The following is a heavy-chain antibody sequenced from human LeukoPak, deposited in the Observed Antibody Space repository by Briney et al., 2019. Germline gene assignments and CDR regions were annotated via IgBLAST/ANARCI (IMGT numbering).Heavy chain of an antibody. CDR2: IITIFGTA. CDR3: ARAYYYDSSHNTGYYYYYMDV. J-gene: IGHJ6*03. V-gene: IGHV1-69*05. Sequence: GASVKVSCKSSVGTFSSYAISWVRQAPAQGLEWMGGIITIFGTANYAQKFQGRVTITTDESTSTAYMELSSLRSEDTAVYYCARAYYYDSSHNTGYYYYYMDVWGKGTTVTVSS. CDR1: VGTFSSYA. D-gene: IGHD3-22*01.